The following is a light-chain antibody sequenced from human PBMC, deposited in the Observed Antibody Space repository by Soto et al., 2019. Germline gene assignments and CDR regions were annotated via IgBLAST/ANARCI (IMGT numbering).Light chain of an antibody. Sequence: SLLTQPRSLSGSPGQSVTVSCAGTSSDVGGYNYVSWYQQHPGKAPKLMIYDVSKRPSGVPDRFSGSKSGNTASLTISGLQAEDEADYYCCSYAGSYTLYVFGTGTKVTVL. CDR1: SSDVGGYNY. J-gene: IGLJ1*01. CDR2: DVS. V-gene: IGLV2-11*01. CDR3: CSYAGSYTLYV.